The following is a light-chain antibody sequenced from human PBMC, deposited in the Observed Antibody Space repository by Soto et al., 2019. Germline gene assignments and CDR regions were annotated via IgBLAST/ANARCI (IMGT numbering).Light chain of an antibody. J-gene: IGLJ1*01. CDR1: SSDVDGYNY. CDR3: SSYTRNSPYV. CDR2: EVS. Sequence: QSVLTQPASVSGSPGQSITISCTGTSSDVDGYNYVSWYQQHPGKAPKLMIYEVSNRPSGVSNRFSGSKSGNTASLTISGLQAEDEADYYCSSYTRNSPYVFGTGTKLTVL. V-gene: IGLV2-14*01.